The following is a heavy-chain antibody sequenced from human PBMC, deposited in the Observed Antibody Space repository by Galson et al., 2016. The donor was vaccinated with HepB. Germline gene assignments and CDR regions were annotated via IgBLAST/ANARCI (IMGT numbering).Heavy chain of an antibody. CDR3: AKVLVSTLREPDYYYAMDV. D-gene: IGHD5/OR15-5a*01. V-gene: IGHV3-23*01. J-gene: IGHJ6*02. CDR1: GFTFSAYA. CDR2: ISGRGGTT. Sequence: SLRLSCAASGFTFSAYAMNWVRQAPGKGLEWVSGISGRGGTTFYADSVKGRFTISRDNSKNALYVQMNNLRAEDTAVYFCAKVLVSTLREPDYYYAMDVWGQGTTVTVSS.